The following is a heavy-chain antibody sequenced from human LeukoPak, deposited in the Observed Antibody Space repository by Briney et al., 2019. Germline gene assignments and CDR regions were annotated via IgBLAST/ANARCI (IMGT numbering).Heavy chain of an antibody. CDR2: ISTSGSP. V-gene: IGHV4-4*07. J-gene: IGHJ4*02. CDR3: ATNSYYYDSSLDY. CDR1: GGSISSYY. Sequence: SETLSLTCTVSGGSISSYYWSWIRQPAGKGLEWVGLISTSGSPNYNPSLKSRVTMSIHTSKNQFSLKLSSVTAADTAVYYCATNSYYYDSSLDYLGQGTLVTVSS. D-gene: IGHD3-22*01.